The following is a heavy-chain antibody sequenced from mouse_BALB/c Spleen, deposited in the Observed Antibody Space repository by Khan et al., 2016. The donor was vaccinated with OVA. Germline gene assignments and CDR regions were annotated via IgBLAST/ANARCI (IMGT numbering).Heavy chain of an antibody. V-gene: IGHV3-2*02. Sequence: EVQLVETGPGLVKPSQSLSLTCTITGYSITSYYVCNLIRQFPGNILEWMGYLRYSGRTYYNPHLKSLITITRDTSKNHFILHLNSLTTDDTATYYCAREGSRYNYAMDYWGQGTSVTVSS. CDR2: LRYSGRT. J-gene: IGHJ4*01. CDR1: GYSITSYYV. CDR3: AREGSRYNYAMDY. D-gene: IGHD1-1*01.